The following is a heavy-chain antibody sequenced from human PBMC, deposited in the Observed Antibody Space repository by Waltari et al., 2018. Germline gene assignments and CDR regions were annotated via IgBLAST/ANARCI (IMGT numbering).Heavy chain of an antibody. D-gene: IGHD3-9*01. Sequence: QVQLVQSGAEVKKPVASVKVSCEASGYTFASYYMHWVRQAPGQGLEGMGIINPSGGSTSEAQKFQGRGTMTRDTSTSAVYLGLSSLRSEDTAVYYCARAYYEILTGYYPENNWFDPWGQGTLVTVSS. V-gene: IGHV1-46*01. CDR3: ARAYYEILTGYYPENNWFDP. J-gene: IGHJ5*02. CDR2: INPSGGST. CDR1: GYTFASYY.